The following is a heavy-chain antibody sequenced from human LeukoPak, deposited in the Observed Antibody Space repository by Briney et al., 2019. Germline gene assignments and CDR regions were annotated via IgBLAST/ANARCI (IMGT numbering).Heavy chain of an antibody. CDR3: ARAVYGEIDP. V-gene: IGHV1-24*01. J-gene: IGHJ5*02. Sequence: GASVKVSCKVSGYTLTELSMHWVRQAPGKGLEWMGGFDPEDGETIYAQKFQGRVTMTRNTSISTAYMELSSLRSEDTAVYYCARAVYGEIDPWGQGTLVTVSS. CDR1: GYTLTELS. CDR2: FDPEDGET. D-gene: IGHD4-17*01.